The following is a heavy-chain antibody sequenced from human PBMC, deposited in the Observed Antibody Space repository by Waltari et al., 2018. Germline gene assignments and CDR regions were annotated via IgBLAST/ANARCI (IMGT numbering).Heavy chain of an antibody. CDR1: GFSLSTSGMR. D-gene: IGHD3-22*01. CDR3: ARTTYYYDSSGYHFDY. V-gene: IGHV2-70*04. J-gene: IGHJ4*02. CDR2: IDWDDDK. Sequence: QVTLKESGPALVKPTQPLTLTCTFSGFSLSTSGMRVSWIRQPPGKALEWLARIDWDDDKFYSTSLKTRLTISKDTSKNQVVLTMTNMDPVDTATYYCARTTYYYDSSGYHFDYWGQGTLVTVSS.